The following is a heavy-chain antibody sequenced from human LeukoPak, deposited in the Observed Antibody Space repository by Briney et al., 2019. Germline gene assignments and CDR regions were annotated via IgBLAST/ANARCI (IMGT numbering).Heavy chain of an antibody. CDR3: AKGIQPWLIEY. V-gene: IGHV3-23*01. CDR2: ISNTNNKT. J-gene: IGHJ4*02. CDR1: GFTFTTYA. D-gene: IGHD5-18*01. Sequence: GGSLRLSCAASGFTFTTYALSWVRQAPGKGLEWVSTISNTNNKTYYAGSVKGRFTISRDNSKNTLYLHMNSLSVEGTAVYYCAKGIQPWLIEYWGQGTLVTVSS.